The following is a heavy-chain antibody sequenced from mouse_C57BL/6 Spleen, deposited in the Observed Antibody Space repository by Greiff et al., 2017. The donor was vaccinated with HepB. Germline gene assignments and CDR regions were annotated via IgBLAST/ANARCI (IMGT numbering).Heavy chain of an antibody. CDR3: ARAYGSFDY. J-gene: IGHJ2*01. CDR1: GYTFTSYW. D-gene: IGHD1-1*01. Sequence: VKLQQPGAELVKPGASVKLSCKASGYTFTSYWMQWVKQRPGQGLEWIGEIDPSDSYTNYNQKFKGKATLTVDTSSSTAYMQLSSLTSEDSAVYYCARAYGSFDYWGQGTTLTVSS. V-gene: IGHV1-50*01. CDR2: IDPSDSYT.